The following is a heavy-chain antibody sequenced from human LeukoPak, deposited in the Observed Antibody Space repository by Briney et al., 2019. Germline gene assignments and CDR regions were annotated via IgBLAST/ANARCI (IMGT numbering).Heavy chain of an antibody. Sequence: SVKVSCKASGGTFSSYAISWVRQAPGQGLEWMGGIIPIFGTANYAQKLQGRVTMTTDTSTSTAYMELRSLRSDDTAVYYCARDRRRYSSSWDYDAFDIWGQGTMVTVSS. V-gene: IGHV1-69*05. CDR1: GGTFSSYA. CDR3: ARDRRRYSSSWDYDAFDI. J-gene: IGHJ3*02. CDR2: IIPIFGTA. D-gene: IGHD6-13*01.